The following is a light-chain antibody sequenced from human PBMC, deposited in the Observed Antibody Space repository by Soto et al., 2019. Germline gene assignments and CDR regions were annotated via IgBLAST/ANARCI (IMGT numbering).Light chain of an antibody. CDR2: RNN. V-gene: IGLV1-47*01. CDR1: SSNIGNNY. CDR3: AAWDDSLSAVV. J-gene: IGLJ2*01. Sequence: QSVLTQPPSASGTPGQRVTISCSGSSSNIGNNYVYWYQQVPGTAPKLLIYRNNQRPSGVPDRFSGSKSGTSASLAISGLRSEDEADYYCAAWDDSLSAVVFGGGTKLTVL.